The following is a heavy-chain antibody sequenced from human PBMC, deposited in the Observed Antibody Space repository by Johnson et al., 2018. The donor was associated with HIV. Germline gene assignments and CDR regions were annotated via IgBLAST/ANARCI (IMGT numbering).Heavy chain of an antibody. CDR3: ARSSGSYLDDAFDI. CDR1: VVTRRINY. J-gene: IGHJ3*02. D-gene: IGHD1-26*01. Sequence: GQLGEPGRGWIQPEESLRLSCTVAVVTRRINYMSWVRQAPGKGLAWVSLIYSGGLTYYTDSVMGRFTISRDNSKNTLYLQMNSLRAEDTAVYYCARSSGSYLDDAFDIWGQGTMVTVSS. V-gene: IGHV3-53*01. CDR2: IYSGGLT.